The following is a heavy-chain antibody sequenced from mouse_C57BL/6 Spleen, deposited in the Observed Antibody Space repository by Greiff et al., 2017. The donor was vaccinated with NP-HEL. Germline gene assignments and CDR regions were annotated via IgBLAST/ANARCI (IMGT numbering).Heavy chain of an antibody. V-gene: IGHV1-64*01. CDR2: IHPNSGST. J-gene: IGHJ3*01. CDR3: ARYYGSTHAPFAY. CDR1: GYTFTSYW. D-gene: IGHD1-1*01. Sequence: VQLQQPGAELVKPGASVKLSCKASGYTFTSYWMHWVKQRPGQGLEWIGMIHPNSGSTNYNEKFKSKATLTVDKSSSTAYMQLSSLTSEDSAVYYCARYYGSTHAPFAYWGQGTLVTVSA.